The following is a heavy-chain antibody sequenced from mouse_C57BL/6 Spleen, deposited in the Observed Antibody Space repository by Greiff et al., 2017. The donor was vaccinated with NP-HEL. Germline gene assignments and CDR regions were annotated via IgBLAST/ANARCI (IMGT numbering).Heavy chain of an antibody. J-gene: IGHJ2*01. CDR1: GYTFTSYW. CDR3: ARRGSSGYPYFDY. D-gene: IGHD3-2*02. CDR2: IDPSDSYT. V-gene: IGHV1-69*01. Sequence: QVQLQQPGAELVMPGASVKLSCKASGYTFTSYWMHWVKQRPGQGLEWIGEIDPSDSYTNYNQKFKGKSTLTVDKSSSTAYMQLSSLTSEDSAVYYCARRGSSGYPYFDYWGQGTTLTVSS.